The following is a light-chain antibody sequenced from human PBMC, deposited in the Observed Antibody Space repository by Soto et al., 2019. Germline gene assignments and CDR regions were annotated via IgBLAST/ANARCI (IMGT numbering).Light chain of an antibody. CDR1: QSISSH. CDR3: QQSYSGPLS. V-gene: IGKV1-39*01. Sequence: DIPMTQSPFSLSASVGDRVTITCRASQSISSHLNWYQQKPGRAPKLLIDAASSLQGGVPSRFSGSGSGSDFTLIISGLQPEDFATYYCQQSYSGPLSFAGGTKVELK. CDR2: AAS. J-gene: IGKJ4*01.